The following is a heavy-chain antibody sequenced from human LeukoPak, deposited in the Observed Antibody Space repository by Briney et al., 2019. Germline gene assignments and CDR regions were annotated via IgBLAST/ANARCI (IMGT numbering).Heavy chain of an antibody. J-gene: IGHJ4*02. CDR2: IIPIFGTA. Sequence: SVRVSYKASGDTFSTYAISWVRQAPGQGLEGMVGIIPIFGTANYAQKFQGRVTITADESTSTAYMELSSLRSEDTAVYYCARAPVAMVFHLPDYWGQGTLVTVSS. CDR1: GDTFSTYA. V-gene: IGHV1-69*01. CDR3: ARAPVAMVFHLPDY. D-gene: IGHD5-18*01.